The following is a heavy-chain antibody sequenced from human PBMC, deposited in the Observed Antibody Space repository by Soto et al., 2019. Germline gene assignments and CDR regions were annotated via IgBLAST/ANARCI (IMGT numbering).Heavy chain of an antibody. CDR2: IDHSGST. D-gene: IGHD3-9*01. CDR1: GGSISSGGYS. J-gene: IGHJ4*02. Sequence: QLQLQESGSGLVKPSQTLSLTCAVSGGSISSGGYSWSWIRQPPGKGLEWIGYIDHSGSTYYNPSLKSRVTISVDRSKNQFSLKLSSVTAADTAVYYCARASTVYDILTYFDYWGQGTLVTVSS. V-gene: IGHV4-30-2*01. CDR3: ARASTVYDILTYFDY.